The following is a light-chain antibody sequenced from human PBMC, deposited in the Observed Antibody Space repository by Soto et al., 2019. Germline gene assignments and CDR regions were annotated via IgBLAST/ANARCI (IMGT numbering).Light chain of an antibody. Sequence: EVVMTQSPATLSVSPGERGSPACRASESVSRNLAWYQQKPGQAPRLLIYDASTRATGIPDRFSGGGSGTEFTLTISSLQSEDFVVYYCQQYNRWPPITFGQGTRLEI. J-gene: IGKJ5*01. CDR3: QQYNRWPPIT. CDR2: DAS. V-gene: IGKV3-15*01. CDR1: ESVSRN.